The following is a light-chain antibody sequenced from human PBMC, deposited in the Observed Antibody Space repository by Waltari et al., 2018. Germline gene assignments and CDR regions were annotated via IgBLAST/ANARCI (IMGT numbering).Light chain of an antibody. J-gene: IGKJ4*01. CDR1: QSIGSY. Sequence: EIVLTQSPVTLSLSPGDTATLSCRASQSIGSYLAWYQRKPGQAPRLLFYGASTRATGIPARFSGSGSGTEFTLTISSLQSEDFAVYYCQQYNNWPITFGGGTKVEIK. CDR2: GAS. V-gene: IGKV3-15*01. CDR3: QQYNNWPIT.